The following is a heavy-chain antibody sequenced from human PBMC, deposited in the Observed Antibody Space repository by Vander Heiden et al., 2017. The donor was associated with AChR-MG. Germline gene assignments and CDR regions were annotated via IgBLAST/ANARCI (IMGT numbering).Heavy chain of an antibody. V-gene: IGHV1-69*01. Sequence: QVQLVQSGAEVKKPGSSVKVSCKASGGTFSSYAISWVRQAPGQGREWMGGIIPIFGTANYAQKFQGRVTITADESTSTAYMELSSLRSEDTAVYYCARDCSSTSCRYYYYGMDVWGQGTTVTVSS. CDR2: IIPIFGTA. CDR3: ARDCSSTSCRYYYYGMDV. J-gene: IGHJ6*02. CDR1: GGTFSSYA. D-gene: IGHD2-2*01.